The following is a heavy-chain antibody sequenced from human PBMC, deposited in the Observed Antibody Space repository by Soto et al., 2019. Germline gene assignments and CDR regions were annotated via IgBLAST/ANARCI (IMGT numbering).Heavy chain of an antibody. V-gene: IGHV3-30*18. Sequence: LRLSCAASGFSFSNYGMHWVRQAPGKGLEWVAVISYDGSSKYHADSVKGRFTISRDNSKNTLHLQMNSLRAEDTAVYYCSKDRRGLRAVLDSWGQGXPVTVYS. CDR3: SKDRRGLRAVLDS. CDR2: ISYDGSSK. CDR1: GFSFSNYG. J-gene: IGHJ4*02. D-gene: IGHD2-8*01.